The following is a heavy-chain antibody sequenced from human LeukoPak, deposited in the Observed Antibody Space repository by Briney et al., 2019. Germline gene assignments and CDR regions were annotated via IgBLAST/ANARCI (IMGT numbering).Heavy chain of an antibody. Sequence: GGSLRLSCAASGFTVSSNYMSWVRQAPGKGLEWVSVIYSGGSTYYADSVKGRFTISRDNSKNTLYLQMNSLRAEDTAVYYCARDLLAYYDSSCNWFDPWGQGTLVTVSS. D-gene: IGHD3-22*01. J-gene: IGHJ5*02. CDR2: IYSGGST. CDR1: GFTVSSNY. CDR3: ARDLLAYYDSSCNWFDP. V-gene: IGHV3-53*01.